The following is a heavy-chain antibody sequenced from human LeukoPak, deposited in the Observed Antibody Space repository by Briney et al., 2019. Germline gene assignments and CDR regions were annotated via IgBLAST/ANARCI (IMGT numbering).Heavy chain of an antibody. D-gene: IGHD1-7*01. CDR1: GGSISSGSYY. CDR3: ARGPRQENYDFDP. CDR2: IYTSGST. J-gene: IGHJ5*02. V-gene: IGHV4-61*02. Sequence: PSETLSLTCTVSGGSISSGSYYWSWIRQPAGKGLEWIGRIYTSGSTNYNPSLKSRVTISVDTSKNQFSLKLSSVTAADTAVYYCARGPRQENYDFDPWGQGTLVTVSS.